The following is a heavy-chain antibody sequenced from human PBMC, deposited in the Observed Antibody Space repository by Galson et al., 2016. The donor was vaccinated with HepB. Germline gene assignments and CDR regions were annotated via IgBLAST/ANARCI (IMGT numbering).Heavy chain of an antibody. CDR3: ARQYSSSSFYYGMDV. V-gene: IGHV6-1*01. Sequence: CAISGDSVSSNSATWNRIRQSPSRGLGWLGRTYYRSKWYNDYAVSVKSRVTINPDTSTNQFSLHLNSVTPEDTAVYYCARQYSSSSFYYGMDVWRQGTTVTVSS. CDR1: GDSVSSNSAT. D-gene: IGHD6-6*01. J-gene: IGHJ6*02. CDR2: TYYRSKWYN.